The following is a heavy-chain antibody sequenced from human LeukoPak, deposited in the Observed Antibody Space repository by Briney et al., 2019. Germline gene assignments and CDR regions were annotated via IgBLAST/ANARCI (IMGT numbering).Heavy chain of an antibody. CDR3: GTLLRWKPY. J-gene: IGHJ4*02. D-gene: IGHD4-23*01. Sequence: PGGSLRLSCAASGFTFSSYGMHWVRQAPGKGLEWVAVISYDGSNKYYADSVKGRFTISRDNSKNTLYLQMNSLRAEDTAVYYWGTLLRWKPYGGRGTLVPVSS. CDR1: GFTFSSYG. V-gene: IGHV3-30*03. CDR2: ISYDGSNK.